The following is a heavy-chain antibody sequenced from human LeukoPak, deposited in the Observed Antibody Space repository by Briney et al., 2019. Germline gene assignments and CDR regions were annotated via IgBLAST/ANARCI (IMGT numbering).Heavy chain of an antibody. CDR2: IRSKTNSYAT. J-gene: IGHJ4*02. CDR1: GFTFSASA. Sequence: GGSLRLSCAASGFTFSASAMHWVRQASGKGLEWVGRIRSKTNSYATAYAASVKGRFTISRDDSKNTAYLQMNSLRAEDTAVYYCTRGGTTLDYWGQGTLVTVSS. D-gene: IGHD1-7*01. CDR3: TRGGTTLDY. V-gene: IGHV3-73*01.